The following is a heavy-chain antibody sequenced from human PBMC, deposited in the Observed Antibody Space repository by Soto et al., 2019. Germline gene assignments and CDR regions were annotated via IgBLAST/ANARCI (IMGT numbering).Heavy chain of an antibody. V-gene: IGHV1-24*01. D-gene: IGHD2-2*01. J-gene: IGHJ5*02. CDR1: GYTLTELS. CDR2: FDPEDGET. CDR3: ATEIVVVPAAREERNWFDP. Sequence: QVQLVQSGAEVKKPGASVKVSCKVSGYTLTELSMHWVRQAPGKGLEWMGGFDPEDGETIYAQKYQGRVTMTEDTSTDTAYMELSSLRSEDTAVYYSATEIVVVPAAREERNWFDPWGQGTLVTVSS.